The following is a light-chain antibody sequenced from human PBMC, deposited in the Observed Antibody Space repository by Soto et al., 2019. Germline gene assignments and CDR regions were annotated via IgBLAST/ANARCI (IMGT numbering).Light chain of an antibody. CDR2: RNH. Sequence: QSVLTQSPSESATPGQRVTISCSGSGSNIGTHAVNWYQQVPGTAPTPLIFRNHQRPSGVPDRFSGSKSGTSASLAISGPQSEDEADYYCAAWDDSLRAVVFGGGTKVTVL. CDR1: GSNIGTHA. J-gene: IGLJ2*01. V-gene: IGLV1-44*01. CDR3: AAWDDSLRAVV.